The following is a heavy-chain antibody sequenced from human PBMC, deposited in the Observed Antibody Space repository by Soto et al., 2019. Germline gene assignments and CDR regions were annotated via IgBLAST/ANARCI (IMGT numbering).Heavy chain of an antibody. Sequence: ASVKVSCKTSGYNFIAYYVHWMRQAPGQGLEWMGYVSPNNGATIYAQKFQGRVTLTRDTSIRTAYMDLTRLTSDDTATYYCARVEGSASLAGDWGQGTQVTVSS. CDR2: VSPNNGAT. D-gene: IGHD3-16*01. CDR3: ARVEGSASLAGD. CDR1: GYNFIAYY. V-gene: IGHV1-2*02. J-gene: IGHJ4*02.